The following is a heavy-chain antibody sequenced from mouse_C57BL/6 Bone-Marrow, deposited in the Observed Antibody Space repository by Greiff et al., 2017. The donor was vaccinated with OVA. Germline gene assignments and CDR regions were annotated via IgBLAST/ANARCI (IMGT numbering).Heavy chain of an antibody. V-gene: IGHV1-76*01. CDR2: IYPGSGNT. CDR1: GYTFTDYY. Sequence: VQLQQSGAELVRPGASVKLSCKASGYTFTDYYISWVKQRPGQGLEWIARIYPGSGNTYYNEKFKGKATLTAEKSSSTAYMQLSSLTSDDSAVYFDARSERLSDCVVYWGRGTTLTVSS. CDR3: ARSERLSDCVVY. D-gene: IGHD2-13*01. J-gene: IGHJ2*01.